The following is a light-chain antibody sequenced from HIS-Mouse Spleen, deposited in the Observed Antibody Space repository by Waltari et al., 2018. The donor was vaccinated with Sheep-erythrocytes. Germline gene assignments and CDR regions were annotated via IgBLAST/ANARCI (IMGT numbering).Light chain of an antibody. CDR2: DNN. V-gene: IGLV1-51*01. CDR1: SSNIGNNY. CDR3: GTWDSSLSAGV. Sequence: QSVLTQPPSVSAAPGQKVTISCSGSSSNIGNNYVSWYQQLPGTAPKLLIYDNNKPPSGIPDRFSGSTSGTSATLGITGLQTGDEADYYCGTWDSSLSAGVFGGGTKLTVL. J-gene: IGLJ2*01.